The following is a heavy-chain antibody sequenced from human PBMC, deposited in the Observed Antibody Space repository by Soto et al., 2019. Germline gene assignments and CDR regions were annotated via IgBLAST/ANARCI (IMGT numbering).Heavy chain of an antibody. CDR1: GGSTSSDSY. J-gene: IGHJ4*02. CDR3: AKDVFGVWLGELLSFDC. CDR2: IYYSGNT. V-gene: IGHV4-30-4*01. D-gene: IGHD3-10*01. Sequence: PSETLSLTCTVSGGSTSSDSYWSWIRQPPGKGLEWIGHIYYSGNTDYNPSLKSRLAISIDTSKNQFSLKLSSVTAADTAVYYCAKDVFGVWLGELLSFDCWGQGSLVTVSS.